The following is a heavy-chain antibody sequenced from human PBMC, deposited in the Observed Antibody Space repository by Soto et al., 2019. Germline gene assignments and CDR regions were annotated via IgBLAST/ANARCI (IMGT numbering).Heavy chain of an antibody. J-gene: IGHJ6*02. CDR2: TYQSGSA. CDR1: GGSITSGGYS. Sequence: ASETLSLTCTVSGGSITSGGYSWTWIRQSPGKGLEWIGYTYQSGSAYYNPSLKSRVTISVGRSKNQFSLNLTSVTAADTAVYYCARDYYGMDVWGQGTTVTVSS. V-gene: IGHV4-30-2*06. CDR3: ARDYYGMDV.